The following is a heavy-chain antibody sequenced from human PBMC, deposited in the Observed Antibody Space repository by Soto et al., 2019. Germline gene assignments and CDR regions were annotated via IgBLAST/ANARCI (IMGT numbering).Heavy chain of an antibody. D-gene: IGHD3-22*01. Sequence: SETLSLTCAVTGDTMNMNAWWTWVRQSPGKGLEWVGEIYHGGTVRYSPALESRLTISLDTAESQFSLELRSVTAADTAVYYCARVGPWVPYYYDSSPYTFENWFDPWGQGTLVTVSS. J-gene: IGHJ5*02. CDR3: ARVGPWVPYYYDSSPYTFENWFDP. CDR1: GDTMNMNAW. V-gene: IGHV4-4*02. CDR2: IYHGGTV.